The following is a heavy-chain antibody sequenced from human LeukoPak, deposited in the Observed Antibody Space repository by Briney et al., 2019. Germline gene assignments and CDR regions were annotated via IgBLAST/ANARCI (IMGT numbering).Heavy chain of an antibody. J-gene: IGHJ4*02. CDR2: INPHSGGT. D-gene: IGHD3-22*01. CDR1: GYTFTGYY. CDR3: ARDVYLSPRTQWLLSY. Sequence: ASVKVSCKASGYTFTGYYIHWVRQAPGQGLEWMGWINPHSGGTNYAQKFQGGVTMTRDTSITTAYMELSSLRSDDTAVYYCARDVYLSPRTQWLLSYWGQGTLVTVSS. V-gene: IGHV1-2*02.